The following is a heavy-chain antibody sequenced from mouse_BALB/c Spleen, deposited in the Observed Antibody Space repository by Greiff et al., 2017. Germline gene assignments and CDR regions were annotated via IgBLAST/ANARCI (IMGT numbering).Heavy chain of an antibody. J-gene: IGHJ3*01. D-gene: IGHD2-3*01. CDR2: ISSGGSYT. V-gene: IGHV5-6*03. Sequence: EVMLVESGGGLVKPGGSLKLSCAASGFTFSSYGMSWVRQTPDKRLEWVATISSGGSYTYYPDSVKGRFTISRDNAKNTLYLQMSSLKSEDTAMYYCARLWLLRGFAYWGQGTLVTVSA. CDR1: GFTFSSYG. CDR3: ARLWLLRGFAY.